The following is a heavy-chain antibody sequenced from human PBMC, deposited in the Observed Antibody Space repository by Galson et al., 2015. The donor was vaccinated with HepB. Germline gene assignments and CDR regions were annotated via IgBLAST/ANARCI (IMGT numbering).Heavy chain of an antibody. CDR2: IKQDGSEK. Sequence: PLGLAGAASGVTFRSYYMTWVGQAPGKGLGWVANIKQDGSEKSYVDSVKGRFTSSRDNAKNSLFLQMNSLRAEDTAVYFCARCWNFRVNDYWGQGTLVTVSS. D-gene: IGHD1-1*01. CDR1: GVTFRSYY. V-gene: IGHV3-7*01. J-gene: IGHJ4*02. CDR3: ARCWNFRVNDY.